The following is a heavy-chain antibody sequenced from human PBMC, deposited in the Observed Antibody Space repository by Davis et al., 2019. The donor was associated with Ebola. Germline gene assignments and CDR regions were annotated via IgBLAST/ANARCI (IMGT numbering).Heavy chain of an antibody. CDR2: VNNNDNP. V-gene: IGHV3-23*05. Sequence: PGGSLRLSCAGSGFSFRSFAMSWVRQPPGKGLEWVASVNNNDNPYYADSVKGRFTVSKDNSNNILILQINSLRVEDTATYYCAKDHGSSGWPTFDLWGQGTLVTVSS. J-gene: IGHJ4*02. CDR1: GFSFRSFA. D-gene: IGHD6-19*01. CDR3: AKDHGSSGWPTFDL.